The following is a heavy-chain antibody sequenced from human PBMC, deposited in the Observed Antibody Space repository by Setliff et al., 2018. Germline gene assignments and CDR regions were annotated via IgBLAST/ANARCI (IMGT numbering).Heavy chain of an antibody. D-gene: IGHD3-22*01. CDR3: ARLSGYYFDY. CDR2: IYYSGST. CDR1: GDSIGSNKNY. Sequence: SETLSLTCIVSGDSIGSNKNYWGWIRQPSGKGLEYIGSIYYSGSTYYNPSLKSRVTISVDTSKNQFSLKLSSVTAADTAVFYCARLSGYYFDYWGQGTLVTVSS. V-gene: IGHV4-39*01. J-gene: IGHJ4*02.